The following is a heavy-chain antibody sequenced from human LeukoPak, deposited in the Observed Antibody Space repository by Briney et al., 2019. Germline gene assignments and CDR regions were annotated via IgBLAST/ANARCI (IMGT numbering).Heavy chain of an antibody. V-gene: IGHV4-34*01. CDR2: INHSGST. D-gene: IGHD6-19*01. J-gene: IGHJ4*02. Sequence: SETLSLTCAVYGGSFSGYYWSWIRQPPGKGLEWIGEINHSGSTNYNPSLKSRVTISVDTSKNQFSLKLSSVTAADTAVYYCARGGRYSSGWRREYYFDYWGQGTLVTVSS. CDR3: ARGGRYSSGWRREYYFDY. CDR1: GGSFSGYY.